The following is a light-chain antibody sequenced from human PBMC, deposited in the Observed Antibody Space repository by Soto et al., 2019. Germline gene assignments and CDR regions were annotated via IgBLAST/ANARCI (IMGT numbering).Light chain of an antibody. CDR1: SSNLGRNP. V-gene: IGLV1-47*02. CDR2: TND. Sequence: QSVLTQPPSGARTPGQRVTISCYGSSSNLGRNPVYWYQQLPGTAPKLLFYTNDQRPSGIPDRFSGSKSGTSASLAISGLLSEDEADYYCAAWDDSLSGPVFGGGTQLTVL. CDR3: AAWDDSLSGPV. J-gene: IGLJ3*02.